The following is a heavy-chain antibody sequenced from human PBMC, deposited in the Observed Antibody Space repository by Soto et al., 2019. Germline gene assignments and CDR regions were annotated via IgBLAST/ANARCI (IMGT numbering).Heavy chain of an antibody. V-gene: IGHV3-33*01. D-gene: IGHD4-4*01. Sequence: PGGSLRLSCAASGFTFNNYGMHWVRQAPGKGLEWVAVIWYDGSNKYSADSVKGRFTISRDNSKNTLYLQMNSLRAEDTAVYYCARLGDDNYRALDYWGQGTLVTVSS. CDR1: GFTFNNYG. J-gene: IGHJ4*02. CDR2: IWYDGSNK. CDR3: ARLGDDNYRALDY.